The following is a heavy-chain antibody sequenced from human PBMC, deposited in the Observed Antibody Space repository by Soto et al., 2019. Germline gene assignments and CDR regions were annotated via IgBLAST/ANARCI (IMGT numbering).Heavy chain of an antibody. CDR1: GGTFSSYA. V-gene: IGHV1-69*13. D-gene: IGHD3-22*01. Sequence: GASVKVSCKASGGTFSSYAISWVRQAPGQGLEWMGGIIPIFGTANYAQKFQGRVTITADESTSTAYMELSSLRSEDTAMYYCARSSGYPTGNWFDPWGQGTLVTVSS. CDR2: IIPIFGTA. J-gene: IGHJ5*02. CDR3: ARSSGYPTGNWFDP.